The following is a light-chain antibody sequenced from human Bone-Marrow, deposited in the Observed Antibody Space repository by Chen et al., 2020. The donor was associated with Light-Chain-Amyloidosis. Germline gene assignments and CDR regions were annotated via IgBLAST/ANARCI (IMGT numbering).Light chain of an antibody. CDR2: EDD. V-gene: IGLV6-57*01. J-gene: IGLJ3*02. CDR3: QSYQGSSQGV. CDR1: SGSSATNY. Sequence: NFMMTKPHSVSESPGKTVIISCNRSSGSSATNYVQWYQQRPGSYPTTVIYEDDQRPSGVPDRFSGSIDRSSNSASRTISVLKTEVEAYYYCQSYQGSSQGVFGGGTKLTVL.